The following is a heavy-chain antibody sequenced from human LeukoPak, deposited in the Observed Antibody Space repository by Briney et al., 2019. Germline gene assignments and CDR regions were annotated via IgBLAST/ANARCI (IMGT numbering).Heavy chain of an antibody. J-gene: IGHJ4*02. D-gene: IGHD1-26*01. Sequence: GASVKVSCKASGYTFTSYDISWVRQATGQGLEWMGWMNPNSGNTGYAQKFQGRVTMTRNTSISTAYMELSSLRSEDTAVYYCARGPRIVGATTSYYFDYWGQGTLVTVSS. V-gene: IGHV1-8*01. CDR2: MNPNSGNT. CDR1: GYTFTSYD. CDR3: ARGPRIVGATTSYYFDY.